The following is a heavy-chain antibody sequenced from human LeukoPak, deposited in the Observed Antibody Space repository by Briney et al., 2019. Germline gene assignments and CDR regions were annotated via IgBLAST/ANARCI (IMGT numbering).Heavy chain of an antibody. CDR3: AAFSVGATIPFDY. CDR1: GCTFTGYY. J-gene: IGHJ4*02. CDR2: INPNSGGT. D-gene: IGHD1-26*01. V-gene: IGHV1-2*06. Sequence: GASVKVSCKASGCTFTGYYMHWVRQAPGQGLEWMGRINPNSGGTNYAQKFQGRVTMTRDTSISTAYMELSRLRSDDTAVYYCAAFSVGATIPFDYWGQGTLVTVSS.